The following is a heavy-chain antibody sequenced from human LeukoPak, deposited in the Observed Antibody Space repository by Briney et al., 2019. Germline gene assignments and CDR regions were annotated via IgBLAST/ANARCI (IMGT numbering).Heavy chain of an antibody. D-gene: IGHD3-10*01. CDR2: IWYDGSHK. CDR1: GFTFSTYG. V-gene: IGHV3-33*01. Sequence: GRSLRLSCAASGFTFSTYGMHWVRQAPGKGLEWLAFIWYDGSHKYYADSVKGRFTISRDNSKNMLYLQINSLRAKDTAVYYCARDRVSEYGSGSHEFDYWGQGTLVTVSS. CDR3: ARDRVSEYGSGSHEFDY. J-gene: IGHJ4*02.